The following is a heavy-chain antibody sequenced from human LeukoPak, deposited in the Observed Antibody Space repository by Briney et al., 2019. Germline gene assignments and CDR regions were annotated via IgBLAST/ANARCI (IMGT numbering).Heavy chain of an antibody. CDR2: TYYRSKWYN. Sequence: SQTLSLTCAISGDSVSSNSAAWNWIRQSPSRGLEWLGRTYYRSKWYNDYAVSVKSRITINPDTSKNQFSLQLNSVTPEDTAVYYCARGSGLCSGGSCYPYYYGTDVWGQGTTVTVSS. J-gene: IGHJ6*02. D-gene: IGHD2-15*01. CDR1: GDSVSSNSAA. CDR3: ARGSGLCSGGSCYPYYYGTDV. V-gene: IGHV6-1*01.